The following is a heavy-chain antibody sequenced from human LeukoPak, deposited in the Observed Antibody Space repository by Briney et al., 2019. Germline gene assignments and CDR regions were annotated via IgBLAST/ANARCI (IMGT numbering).Heavy chain of an antibody. D-gene: IGHD3-10*01. CDR2: INPNSGGT. CDR3: ARSPSGQLDY. CDR1: GYTFTSYY. V-gene: IGHV1-2*02. Sequence: GASVKVSRKTSGYTFTSYYIHWVRQAPGQGLECMGWINPNSGGTNYAQKFQGRVTMTRDTSISTAYMELSSLRSDDTAVYYCARSPSGQLDYWGRGTLVTVSS. J-gene: IGHJ4*02.